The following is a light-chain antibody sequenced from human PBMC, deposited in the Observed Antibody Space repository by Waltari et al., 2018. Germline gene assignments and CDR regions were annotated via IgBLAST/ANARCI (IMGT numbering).Light chain of an antibody. CDR1: QSIGSN. Sequence: EIVMTQSPATLSVSPGERATLPCRASQSIGSNLAWYQQKPGQAPRLLIYDATTRDTDIAARFSGSGSGTEFTLTISSLQSEDFAVYFCQQYRDWPRTFGHGTKVETK. J-gene: IGKJ1*01. CDR3: QQYRDWPRT. V-gene: IGKV3-15*01. CDR2: DAT.